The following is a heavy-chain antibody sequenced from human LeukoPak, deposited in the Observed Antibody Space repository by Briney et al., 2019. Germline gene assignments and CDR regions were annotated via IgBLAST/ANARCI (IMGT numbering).Heavy chain of an antibody. CDR1: GCSISSSSYY. J-gene: IGHJ4*02. Sequence: SETLSLTCTVSGCSISSSSYYWGWIRQPPGKGLEWIGSSDYSGSTYYNPSLRITVTISVDTSKNQFSLKLSSVTAADTAVYYCARALAYCAGNCVTDYFDYWGQGALVTVSS. CDR2: SDYSGST. D-gene: IGHD2-21*01. V-gene: IGHV4-39*01. CDR3: ARALAYCAGNCVTDYFDY.